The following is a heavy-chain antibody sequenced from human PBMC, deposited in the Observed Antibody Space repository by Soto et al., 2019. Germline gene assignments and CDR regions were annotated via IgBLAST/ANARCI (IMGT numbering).Heavy chain of an antibody. CDR1: GGSISSSSYY. Sequence: SETLALTCTVSGGSISSSSYYWGWIRQPPGKGLEWIGSIYYSGSTYYNPSLKSRVTISVDTSKNQFSLKLSSVTAADTAVYYCARHSDYDILTGYYPNYYYYYGMDVWGQGTTVTVSS. D-gene: IGHD3-9*01. CDR2: IYYSGST. J-gene: IGHJ6*02. CDR3: ARHSDYDILTGYYPNYYYYYGMDV. V-gene: IGHV4-39*01.